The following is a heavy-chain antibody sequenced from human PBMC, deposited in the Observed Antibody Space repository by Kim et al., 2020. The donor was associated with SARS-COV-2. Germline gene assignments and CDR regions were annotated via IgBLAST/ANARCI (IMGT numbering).Heavy chain of an antibody. Sequence: GGSLRLSCAASGFTFSTYAMTWVRQAPGKGLEWVSAISGSGVSTYYADSVKGRFTISRDKSKNTLYLQMNTLRAEDTAIYYCAKGLSAVTYYYDTSGYWILDYWGQGTLVTVSS. CDR3: AKGLSAVTYYYDTSGYWILDY. CDR2: ISGSGVST. V-gene: IGHV3-23*01. CDR1: GFTFSTYA. D-gene: IGHD3-22*01. J-gene: IGHJ4*02.